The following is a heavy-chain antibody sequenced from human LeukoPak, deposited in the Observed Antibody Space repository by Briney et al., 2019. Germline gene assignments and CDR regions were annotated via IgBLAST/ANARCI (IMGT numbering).Heavy chain of an antibody. CDR1: GGSFSGYY. Sequence: PSETLSLTCAVYGGSFSGYYWSWIRQPPGKGLEWIGEINHSGSTNYNPSLKSRVTISVDTSKNQFSLKLSSVTAADTAVYYCARIHADCTNGVCYSIDYWGQGTLVTVSS. J-gene: IGHJ4*02. CDR2: INHSGST. D-gene: IGHD2-8*01. V-gene: IGHV4-34*01. CDR3: ARIHADCTNGVCYSIDY.